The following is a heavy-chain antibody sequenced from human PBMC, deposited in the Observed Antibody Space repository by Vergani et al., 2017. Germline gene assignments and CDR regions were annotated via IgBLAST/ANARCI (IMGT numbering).Heavy chain of an antibody. D-gene: IGHD3-3*01. Sequence: QVQLVQSGAEVKKPGASVKVSCKASGYTFTGYYMHWVRQAPGQGLEWMGIINPSGGSTSYAQKFQGRVTMTRDTSTSTVYMELSSLRSEDTAVYCCARANVDLIFDYWGQGTLVTVSS. J-gene: IGHJ4*02. V-gene: IGHV1-46*01. CDR3: ARANVDLIFDY. CDR2: INPSGGST. CDR1: GYTFTGYY.